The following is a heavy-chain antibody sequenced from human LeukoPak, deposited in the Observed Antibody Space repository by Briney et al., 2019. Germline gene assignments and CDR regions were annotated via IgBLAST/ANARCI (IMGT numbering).Heavy chain of an antibody. J-gene: IGHJ6*03. CDR1: GGSFSGYY. V-gene: IGHV4-34*01. CDR2: INHSGST. D-gene: IGHD5-24*01. Sequence: PSETLSLTCAVYGGSFSGYYWSWIRQPPGKGLEWIGEINHSGSTNYNPSLKSRATISVDTSKNQFSLKLSSVTAADTAVYYCAREGGMAGTYYYYYYMDVWGKGTTVTVSS. CDR3: AREGGMAGTYYYYYYMDV.